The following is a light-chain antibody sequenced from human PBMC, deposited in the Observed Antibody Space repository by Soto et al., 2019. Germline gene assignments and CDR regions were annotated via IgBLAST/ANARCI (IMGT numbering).Light chain of an antibody. CDR2: DAS. CDR3: QRRSNWSTT. Sequence: DIVLTQSPASLSLSPGERATLSCMASQSVSSYLAWYQQKPGQPPRLLIYDASNRATGIPARFSGSGSGTDCTLTISSLEPEDFAVYYCQRRSNWSTTLGQGTKVDIK. V-gene: IGKV3-11*01. CDR1: QSVSSY. J-gene: IGKJ1*01.